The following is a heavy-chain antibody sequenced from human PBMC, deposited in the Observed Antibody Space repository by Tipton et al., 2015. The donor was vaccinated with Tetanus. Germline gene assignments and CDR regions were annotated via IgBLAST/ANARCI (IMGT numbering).Heavy chain of an antibody. CDR2: ISSTSAYI. J-gene: IGHJ4*02. Sequence: SLRLSCVVSGFTFGSYWMSWVRQAPGKGLEWVSSISSTSAYIYNAKNSLFLQMSSLRADDTAVYFCTSGNTFDYWGQGTLVTVSS. D-gene: IGHD1-14*01. V-gene: IGHV3-21*01. CDR1: GFTFGSYW. CDR3: TSGNTFDY.